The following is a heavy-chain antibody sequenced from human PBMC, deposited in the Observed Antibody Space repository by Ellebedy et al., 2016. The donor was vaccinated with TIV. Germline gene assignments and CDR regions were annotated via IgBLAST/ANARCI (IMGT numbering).Heavy chain of an antibody. J-gene: IGHJ6*03. CDR1: GGSVSSGSYY. D-gene: IGHD6-19*01. CDR2: IYYSGST. Sequence: SETLSLXXTVSGGSVSSGSYYWSWIRQPPGKGLEWIGYIYYSGSTNYNPSLKSRVTISVDTSKNQFSLKLSSVTAADTAVYYCARDEAIAVAGRGYYYYYMDVWGKGTTVTVSS. CDR3: ARDEAIAVAGRGYYYYYMDV. V-gene: IGHV4-61*01.